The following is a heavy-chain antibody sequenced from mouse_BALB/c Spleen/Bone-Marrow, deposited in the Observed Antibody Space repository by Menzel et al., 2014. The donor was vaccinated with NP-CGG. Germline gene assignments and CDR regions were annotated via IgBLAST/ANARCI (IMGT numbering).Heavy chain of an antibody. D-gene: IGHD1-2*01. CDR1: GFDFSRYW. CDR3: ARPDYYGFRND. CDR2: INPDSRTI. Sequence: EVQLVESGGGLVQPGGSLKLSCAASGFDFSRYWMSWVRQAPGKGLEWIGEINPDSRTINYSPSLKDKFIISRDNAKNTLYLRLNKVRSEDTALYYCARPDYYGFRNDLGQGSTLTVSS. V-gene: IGHV4-1*02. J-gene: IGHJ2*01.